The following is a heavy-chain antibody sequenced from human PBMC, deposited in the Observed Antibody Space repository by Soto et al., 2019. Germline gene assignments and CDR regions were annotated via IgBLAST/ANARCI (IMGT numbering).Heavy chain of an antibody. CDR1: GFTFNRHA. CDR3: AKVSSAWYAGFFDL. CDR2: LSDSGGSI. Sequence: EVQLLESGGGLVQPGGSLRLSCTASGFTFNRHAMTWVRQAPGKGLEWVSGLSDSGGSIYYADSVKGLFTISRDNSMNTLYLQMNTLRAEDTAVYYCAKVSSAWYAGFFDLWGQGTLVTVSS. J-gene: IGHJ4*02. D-gene: IGHD2-8*01. V-gene: IGHV3-23*01.